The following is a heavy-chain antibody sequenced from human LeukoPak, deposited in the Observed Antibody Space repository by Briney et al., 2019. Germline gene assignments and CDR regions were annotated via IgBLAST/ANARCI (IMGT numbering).Heavy chain of an antibody. Sequence: ASVKVSCKASGYTFTSYDINWVRQATGQGLEWMGWMNPNSGNTGYAQKFQGRVTMTRDTSTSTVYMELSSLRSEDTAVYYCARRPHCGGDCYVWFDPWGQGTLVTVSS. J-gene: IGHJ5*02. D-gene: IGHD2-21*02. CDR1: GYTFTSYD. V-gene: IGHV1-8*01. CDR3: ARRPHCGGDCYVWFDP. CDR2: MNPNSGNT.